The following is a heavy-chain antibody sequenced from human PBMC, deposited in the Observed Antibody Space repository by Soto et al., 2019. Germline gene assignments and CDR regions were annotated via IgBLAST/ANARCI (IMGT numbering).Heavy chain of an antibody. Sequence: QVQLVQSGAEVKKPGASVKVSCKASGYTFTSYDINWVRQATGQGLEWMGWMNPNSGNTGYAQKFQGRVTMTRNTSTSTAYMALGSLSSDDPAVYYCASERTSSGMDVWGQGTRVTVSS. CDR2: MNPNSGNT. CDR1: GYTFTSYD. J-gene: IGHJ6*02. CDR3: ASERTSSGMDV. V-gene: IGHV1-8*01.